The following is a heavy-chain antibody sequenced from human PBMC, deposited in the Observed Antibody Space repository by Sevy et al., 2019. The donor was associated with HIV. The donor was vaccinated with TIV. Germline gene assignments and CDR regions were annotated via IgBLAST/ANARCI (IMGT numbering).Heavy chain of an antibody. V-gene: IGHV3-30-3*01. D-gene: IGHD3-22*01. CDR3: ARNNGYDGRRYSPGY. Sequence: GGSLRLSCAASGFTFDTYDMHWVRQAPGKGLEWVAVLSYDGNIKDYADSVKGRFTNSRDDSKNTLYLQMNSLRDEDMAVYYCARNNGYDGRRYSPGYWGQGALVTVSS. CDR2: LSYDGNIK. CDR1: GFTFDTYD. J-gene: IGHJ4*02.